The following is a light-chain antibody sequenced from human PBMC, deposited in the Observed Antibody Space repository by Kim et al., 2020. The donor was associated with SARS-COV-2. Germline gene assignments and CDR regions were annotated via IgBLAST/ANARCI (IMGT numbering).Light chain of an antibody. V-gene: IGKV1-5*01. CDR2: DAS. J-gene: IGKJ4*01. Sequence: VGDTVTITCRASQSISDWLAWYQLKPGKAPKLLIFDASGLQGGVPSRFSGTGSGTEFTLTISSLQPDDFATYYCQQYNTYPRALTFGGGTKVDIK. CDR1: QSISDW. CDR3: QQYNTYPRALT.